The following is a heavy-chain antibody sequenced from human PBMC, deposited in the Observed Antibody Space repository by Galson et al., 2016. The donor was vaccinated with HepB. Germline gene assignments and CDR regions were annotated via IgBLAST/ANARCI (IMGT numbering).Heavy chain of an antibody. CDR3: ARDRRVGPTPTSLNS. Sequence: SLRLSCAASGFTLSRYPMHWVRQAPGKGLDWVAVVSFDGNNKYYAHSVRGRLTISRDNSKNTLYLQMNSLTAEDTAVYYCARDRRVGPTPTSLNSWGQGTLVTVSS. V-gene: IGHV3-30*04. D-gene: IGHD1-26*01. CDR1: GFTLSRYP. J-gene: IGHJ4*02. CDR2: VSFDGNNK.